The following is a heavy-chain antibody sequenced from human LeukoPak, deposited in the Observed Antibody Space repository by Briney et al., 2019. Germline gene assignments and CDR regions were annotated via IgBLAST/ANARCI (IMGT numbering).Heavy chain of an antibody. CDR3: ARDPPNYYDSSGYYTYWYFDL. CDR1: GFTFSSYS. CDR2: ISSSSSYI. J-gene: IGHJ2*01. D-gene: IGHD3-22*01. V-gene: IGHV3-21*01. Sequence: GGSLSLSCAASGFTFSSYSMNWVRQAPGKGLEWVSSISSSSSYIYYADSVKGRFTISRDNAKNSLYLQMNSLRAEDTAVYYCARDPPNYYDSSGYYTYWYFDLWGRGTLVTVSS.